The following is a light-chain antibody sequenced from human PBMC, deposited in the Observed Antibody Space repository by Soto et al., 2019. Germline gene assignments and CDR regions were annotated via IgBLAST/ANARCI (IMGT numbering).Light chain of an antibody. CDR3: QQYNNLPPDT. CDR1: QSVNNN. CDR2: GAS. Sequence: EIILTQSPASLSVSPGERATLSCRASQSVNNNLAWYQQKPGQAPRLLIYGASTRAIGIPGRFRGSGSGTEFTLTITSLQSEDFAVYFCQQYNNLPPDTFGQGTKLEIK. J-gene: IGKJ2*01. V-gene: IGKV3-15*01.